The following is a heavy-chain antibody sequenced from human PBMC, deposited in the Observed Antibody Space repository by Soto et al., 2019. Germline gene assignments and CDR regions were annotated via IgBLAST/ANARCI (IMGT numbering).Heavy chain of an antibody. J-gene: IGHJ5*02. CDR1: GGSISSNIYY. D-gene: IGHD6-13*01. CDR2: INYSGST. CDR3: ARAGIAAAGNWFDP. V-gene: IGHV4-39*07. Sequence: SETLSLTCTVSGGSISSNIYYWGWIRQPPGKGLEWIGNINYSGSTNYNPSLKSRVIISVDTSKNQFSLKLSSVTAADTAVYYCARAGIAAAGNWFDPWGQGTLVTVSS.